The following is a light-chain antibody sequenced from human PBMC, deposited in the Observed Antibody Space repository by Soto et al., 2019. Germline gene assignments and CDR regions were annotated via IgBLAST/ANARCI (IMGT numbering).Light chain of an antibody. CDR1: QSVSSN. J-gene: IGKJ1*01. CDR3: QQWKT. Sequence: EIVMTQSPATLSVSPGERATLSCRASQSVSSNLAWYQQKPGQAPRLLIYGASTRATGISARFSGSGSGTEFTLTISSLQSEDFAVYYCQQWKTFGQGTKVEIK. CDR2: GAS. V-gene: IGKV3-15*01.